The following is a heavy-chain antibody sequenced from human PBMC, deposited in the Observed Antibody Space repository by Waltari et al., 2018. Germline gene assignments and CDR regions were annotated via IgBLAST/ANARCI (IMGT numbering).Heavy chain of an antibody. D-gene: IGHD2-21*01. J-gene: IGHJ4*02. CDR2: IHDDGNNE. CDR1: GFTFSNHA. V-gene: IGHV3-30*02. CDR3: ARDIVVVGPGPFDY. Sequence: QVQLVESGGGVVQPGGSLRLSCVASGFTFSNHAMPWVRQAPGEGPEWVAFIHDDGNNEHYADSVKGRFTISRDNSKNTLYLQMNSLRAEDTAVYYCARDIVVVGPGPFDYWGQGTLVTVSS.